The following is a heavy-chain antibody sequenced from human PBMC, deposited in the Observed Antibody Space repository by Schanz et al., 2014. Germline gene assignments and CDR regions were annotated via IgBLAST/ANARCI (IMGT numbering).Heavy chain of an antibody. J-gene: IGHJ6*02. CDR1: TFTFSSYW. V-gene: IGHV3-74*01. Sequence: EVQLVESGGGLVQPGGSLRLSCAASTFTFSSYWMHWVRQAPGKGLVWVSRIDRDGSRTNYADSVKGRFTISRDNAKSKVYLQMNSLGVEDMAVYYCARGVYSYGSGYYAMDVWGQGTAVTVSS. CDR2: IDRDGSRT. D-gene: IGHD5-18*01. CDR3: ARGVYSYGSGYYAMDV.